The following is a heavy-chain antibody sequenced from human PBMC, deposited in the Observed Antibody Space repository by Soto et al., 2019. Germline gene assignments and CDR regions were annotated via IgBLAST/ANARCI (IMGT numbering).Heavy chain of an antibody. CDR1: GGSISSSSYY. V-gene: IGHV4-39*01. D-gene: IGHD3-3*02. J-gene: IGHJ5*02. CDR3: ASPKIAFYTGFDP. CDR2: IYYSGST. Sequence: QLQLQESGPGLVKPSETLSLTCTVSGGSISSSSYYWGWIRQPPGKGLEWIGSIYYSGSTYYNPSLHGRVTISVDTSKNQFSLRLSSVTAADTAVYYGASPKIAFYTGFDPWGQGTLVTVSS.